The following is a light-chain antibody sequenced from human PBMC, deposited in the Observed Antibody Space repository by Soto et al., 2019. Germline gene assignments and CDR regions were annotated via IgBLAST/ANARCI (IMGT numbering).Light chain of an antibody. CDR1: SSDVGGYNY. V-gene: IGLV2-11*01. CDR2: DVS. Sequence: QSALTQPRSVSGSPGQSVTISCTGSSSDVGGYNYVSWYQQHPGKAPKLLIYDVSKRPSGVPDRFSGSKSGNTASLTISGLQAEDEADYYCSSYAGSSFYVFGTWTKLTVL. J-gene: IGLJ1*01. CDR3: SSYAGSSFYV.